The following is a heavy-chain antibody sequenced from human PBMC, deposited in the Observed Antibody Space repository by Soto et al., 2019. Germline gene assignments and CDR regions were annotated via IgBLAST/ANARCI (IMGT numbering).Heavy chain of an antibody. V-gene: IGHV4-61*01. CDR3: ARDFAYFDS. CDR1: GGSFKSGSYP. D-gene: IGHD3-3*01. Sequence: QVQLQESGPGLVKPSETLSLTCTVSGGSFKSGSYPWSWIRQPPGKGLEWIGYDYHTGRTSYNPSLKSRVSISMDTSKNQFSLNLDSVTAADTVVYFCARDFAYFDSWGQGTLVTVSS. J-gene: IGHJ4*02. CDR2: DYHTGRT.